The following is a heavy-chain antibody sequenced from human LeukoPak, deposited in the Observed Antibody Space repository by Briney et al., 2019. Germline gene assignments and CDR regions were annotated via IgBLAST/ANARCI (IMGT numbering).Heavy chain of an antibody. CDR1: GYTFTGYH. V-gene: IGHV1-2*02. J-gene: IGHJ4*02. D-gene: IGHD3-10*01. CDR2: INPNSGGT. CDR3: ARESRASMVRGVIIKGPLGY. Sequence: ASVKVSCKASGYTFTGYHMHWVRQAPGQGLEWMGWINPNSGGTNYAQKFQGRVTMTRDTSISTAYMELSRLRSDDTAVYYCARESRASMVRGVIIKGPLGYWGQGTLVTVSS.